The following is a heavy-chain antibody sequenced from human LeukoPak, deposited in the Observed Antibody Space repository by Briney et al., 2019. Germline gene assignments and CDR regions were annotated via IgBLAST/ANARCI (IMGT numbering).Heavy chain of an antibody. CDR2: ISYDGSNK. CDR3: ARDSCSGGSCYATFDI. D-gene: IGHD2-15*01. Sequence: GGSLKLSCAASGFTFSSYAMHWVRQAPGKGLEWVAVISYDGSNKYYADSVKGRFTISRDNSKNTLYLQMNSLRAEDTAVYYCARDSCSGGSCYATFDIWGQGTMVTVSS. V-gene: IGHV3-30-3*01. J-gene: IGHJ3*02. CDR1: GFTFSSYA.